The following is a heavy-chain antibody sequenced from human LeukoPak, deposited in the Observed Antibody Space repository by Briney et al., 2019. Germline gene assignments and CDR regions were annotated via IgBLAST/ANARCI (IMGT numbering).Heavy chain of an antibody. CDR2: ISSSGSTI. D-gene: IGHD3-3*01. CDR3: ARVRRSRRSDSYYDFWSGNFDY. V-gene: IGHV3-11*04. J-gene: IGHJ4*02. CDR1: GFTFSDYY. Sequence: GGSLRLSCAASGFTFSDYYMSWIRQAPGKGLEWVSYISSSGSTIYYADSVKGRFTISRDNAKNSLYLQMNSLRAEDTAVYYCARVRRSRRSDSYYDFWSGNFDYWGQGTLVTVSS.